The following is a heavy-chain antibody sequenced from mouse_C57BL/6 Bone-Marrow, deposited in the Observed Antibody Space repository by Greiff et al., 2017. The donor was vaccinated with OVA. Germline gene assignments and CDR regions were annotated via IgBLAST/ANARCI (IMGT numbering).Heavy chain of an antibody. CDR3: ARWRDPTVGPWFAY. CDR2: IYPRSGNT. D-gene: IGHD1-1*01. Sequence: QVQLQQSGAELARPGASVKLSCKASGYTFTSYGISWVKQRTGQGLEWIGEIYPRSGNTYYNEKFQGKATLTADKSSSTAYMELRSLTSEDSAVYFCARWRDPTVGPWFAYWGQGTLVTGSA. J-gene: IGHJ3*01. V-gene: IGHV1-81*01. CDR1: GYTFTSYG.